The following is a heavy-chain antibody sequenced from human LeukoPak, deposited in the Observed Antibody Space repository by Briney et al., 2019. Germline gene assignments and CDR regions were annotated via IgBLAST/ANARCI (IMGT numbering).Heavy chain of an antibody. D-gene: IGHD2-2*01. CDR3: AKDGDCSSTSYRKVPYYYGMDV. CDR1: GFTFDDYA. CDR2: ISWNSGSI. V-gene: IGHV3-9*01. J-gene: IGHJ6*02. Sequence: GGSLRLSCAASGFTFDDYAMHWVRQAPGKGLEWVSGISWNSGSIGYADSVKGRFTISRDNAKNSLYLQMNSLRAEDTALYYCAKDGDCSSTSYRKVPYYYGMDVWGQGTTVTVSS.